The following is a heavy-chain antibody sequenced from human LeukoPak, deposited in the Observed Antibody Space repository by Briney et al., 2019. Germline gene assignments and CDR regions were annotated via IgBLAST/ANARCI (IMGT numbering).Heavy chain of an antibody. Sequence: GGSLRLSCAASGFTFSSYTMNWVRQAPGKGLEWVSSIGSSSSYIYYADSVKGRFTISRDNAKNSLYLQMSSLRAEDTAVYYCARDLLATMAFDYWGQGTLVTVSS. V-gene: IGHV3-21*01. J-gene: IGHJ4*02. CDR3: ARDLLATMAFDY. CDR1: GFTFSSYT. CDR2: IGSSSSYI. D-gene: IGHD5-12*01.